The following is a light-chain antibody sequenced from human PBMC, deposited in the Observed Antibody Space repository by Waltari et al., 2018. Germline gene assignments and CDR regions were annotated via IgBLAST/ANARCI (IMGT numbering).Light chain of an antibody. V-gene: IGKV3-15*01. CDR3: HQHNSWPPLS. CDR2: GAS. CDR1: QSVSSN. Sequence: EIVMTQSPATLSVSPGERATLSCRASQSVSSNLAWYQQKPGQAPRLLIYGASTRATGVPARFSGSGSGTDFTLTISGLQSEDYAVYFCHQHNSWPPLSFGGGTKLEIK. J-gene: IGKJ4*01.